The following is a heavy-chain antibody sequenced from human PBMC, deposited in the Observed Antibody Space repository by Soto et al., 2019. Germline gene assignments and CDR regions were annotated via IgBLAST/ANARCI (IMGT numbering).Heavy chain of an antibody. D-gene: IGHD2-2*01. V-gene: IGHV3-11*01. CDR3: ARGNALYDY. Sequence: PXGSLILSCSASGVRFSDYYMSWIRQAPGKGLEWVSYIRSSDNTRYYADSVKGRFAISRDNAKNSLYLQMNSLRAEDTAVYYCARGNALYDYWGQGVLVTVSS. CDR1: GVRFSDYY. CDR2: IRSSDNTR. J-gene: IGHJ4*02.